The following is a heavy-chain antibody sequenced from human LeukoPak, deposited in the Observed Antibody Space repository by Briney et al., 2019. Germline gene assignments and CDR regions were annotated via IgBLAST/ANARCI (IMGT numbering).Heavy chain of an antibody. Sequence: PSETLSLTCSVSGGSIDTYYWSWIRQPAGKGLEWIAQIHTSGRTDFNPSLKSRVSISMDTPNNQFSLMISSVTAADTPIYYCAGRGLSTGWTFDYWGHGTLVTVSS. CDR2: IHTSGRT. J-gene: IGHJ4*01. D-gene: IGHD6-19*01. V-gene: IGHV4-4*07. CDR1: GGSIDTYY. CDR3: AGRGLSTGWTFDY.